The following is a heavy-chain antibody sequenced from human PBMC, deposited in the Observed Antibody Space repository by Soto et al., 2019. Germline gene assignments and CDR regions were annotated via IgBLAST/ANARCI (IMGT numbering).Heavy chain of an antibody. V-gene: IGHV4-39*01. Sequence: PSESLALTCGVSGACMRRRPDCWAWVRQPPGKGLEWIAMMYDSGETYYNPSLRSRLTVSVDTSKNQFSLRLNSMTAADTAVYYCARHVPHDDWLDPWGHGTLVTVSS. CDR2: MYDSGET. CDR3: ARHVPHDDWLDP. J-gene: IGHJ5*02. CDR1: GACMRRRPDC.